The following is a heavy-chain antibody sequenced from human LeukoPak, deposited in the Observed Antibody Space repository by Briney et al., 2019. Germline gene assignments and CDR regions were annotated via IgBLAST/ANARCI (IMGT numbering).Heavy chain of an antibody. Sequence: GGSLRLSCAASGFTFSSYAMHWVRQAPGKGLEWVAVISYDGSNKYYADSVKGRFTISRDNSKNTLYLQMNSLRAEDTAVYYCAKDPNNSDWGQGTLVTVSS. CDR1: GFTFSSYA. V-gene: IGHV3-30*04. D-gene: IGHD1-20*01. CDR3: AKDPNNSD. J-gene: IGHJ4*02. CDR2: ISYDGSNK.